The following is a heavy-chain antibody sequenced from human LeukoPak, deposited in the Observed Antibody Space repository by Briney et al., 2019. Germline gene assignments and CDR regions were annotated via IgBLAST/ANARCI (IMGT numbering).Heavy chain of an antibody. CDR1: GFTFSSYA. V-gene: IGHV3-23*01. CDR2: ISGSGGST. Sequence: GGSLRLSCAASGFTFSSYAMNWVRQAPGKGLEWVSAISGSGGSTYYADSVKGRFTISRDNSKNTLYLQMNSLRAEDTAVYYCAKDPVLRFLEWGAFDIWGQGTMVTVSS. J-gene: IGHJ3*02. D-gene: IGHD3-3*01. CDR3: AKDPVLRFLEWGAFDI.